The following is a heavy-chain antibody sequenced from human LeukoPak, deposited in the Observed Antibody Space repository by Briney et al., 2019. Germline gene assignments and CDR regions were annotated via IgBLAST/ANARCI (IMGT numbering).Heavy chain of an antibody. V-gene: IGHV4-59*08. Sequence: SETLSLTCTVSGGSMSPYHWGWIRQPPGKGLEWTGYIYYSGSTNYNPSPKSRVTISVDTSKNQFSLKLSSVTAADTAIYYCARQEISSSYYGLDYWGQGTLVTVSS. CDR1: GGSMSPYH. J-gene: IGHJ4*02. CDR3: ARQEISSSYYGLDY. D-gene: IGHD1-26*01. CDR2: IYYSGST.